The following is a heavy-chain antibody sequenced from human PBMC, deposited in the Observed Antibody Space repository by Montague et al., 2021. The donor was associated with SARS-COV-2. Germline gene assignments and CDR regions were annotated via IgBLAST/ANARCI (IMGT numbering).Heavy chain of an antibody. CDR1: GGSFSGYY. CDR3: AREVGRGYSGYEGEY. J-gene: IGHJ4*02. D-gene: IGHD5-12*01. V-gene: IGHV4-34*01. CDR2: INHSGST. Sequence: SETLSLTCAVYGGSFSGYYWSWIRQPPGKGLEWIGEINHSGSTNHNPSLKSRVTISVDTSKNQFSLKLSSVTAADTAVYYCAREVGRGYSGYEGEYWGQGTLVTVSP.